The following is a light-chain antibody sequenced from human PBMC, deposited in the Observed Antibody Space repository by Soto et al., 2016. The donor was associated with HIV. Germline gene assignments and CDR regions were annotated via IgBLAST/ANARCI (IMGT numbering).Light chain of an antibody. V-gene: IGLV3-1*01. CDR3: QVWDSSSVV. Sequence: SYELTQPPSVSVSPGQTVSITCSGDKLGDKYVYWYQQKPDQTPVVVMSQDTKRPSGIPERFSGSNSGNTATLTISGTQAMDEADYYCQVWDSSSVVFGGGTKLTVL. CDR2: QDT. J-gene: IGLJ2*01. CDR1: KLGDKY.